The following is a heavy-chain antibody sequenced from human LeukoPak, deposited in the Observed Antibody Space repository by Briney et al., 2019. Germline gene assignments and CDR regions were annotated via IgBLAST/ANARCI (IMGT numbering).Heavy chain of an antibody. V-gene: IGHV1-2*06. CDR1: GYTFTSYT. CDR2: INPNSGGT. Sequence: ASVKVSCKASGYTFTSYTMNWVRQAPGQGLEWMGRINPNSGGTNYAQKFQGRVTMTRDTSISTAYMELSRLRSDDTAVYYCARGDYDFWSGYYRTWGQGTLVTVSS. J-gene: IGHJ5*02. D-gene: IGHD3-3*01. CDR3: ARGDYDFWSGYYRT.